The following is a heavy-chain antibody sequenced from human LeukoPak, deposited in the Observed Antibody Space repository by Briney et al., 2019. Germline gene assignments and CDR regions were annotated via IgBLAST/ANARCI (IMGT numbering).Heavy chain of an antibody. J-gene: IGHJ4*02. CDR2: ISGSGGST. CDR3: AKLMSRIRYYYGSGSYSHDY. D-gene: IGHD3-10*01. V-gene: IGHV3-23*01. Sequence: PGGPLRLSCAASGFTFSSYAMSWVRQAPGKGLEWVSAISGSGGSTYYADSVKGRFTISRDNSKNTLYLQMNSLRAEDTAVYYCAKLMSRIRYYYGSGSYSHDYWGQGTLVTVSS. CDR1: GFTFSSYA.